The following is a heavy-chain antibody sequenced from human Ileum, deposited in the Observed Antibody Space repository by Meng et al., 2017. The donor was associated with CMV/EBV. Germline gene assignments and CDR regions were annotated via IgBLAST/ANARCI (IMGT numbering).Heavy chain of an antibody. CDR1: GGTFSNYA. Sequence: SVKVSCKASGGTFSNYAISWVRQAPGRGLEWMGGIIPIYRTPNYAQRFRGRVTITTDESTSTAYMELRSLRSDDSAVYYCARVIQSSGVIISPFNYWGQGTKVTVSS. CDR2: IIPIYRTP. V-gene: IGHV1-69*05. J-gene: IGHJ4*02. CDR3: ARVIQSSGVIISPFNY. D-gene: IGHD3-3*01.